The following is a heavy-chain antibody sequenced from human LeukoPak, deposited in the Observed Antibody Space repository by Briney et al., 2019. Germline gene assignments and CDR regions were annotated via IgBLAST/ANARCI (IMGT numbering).Heavy chain of an antibody. D-gene: IGHD4-17*01. V-gene: IGHV3-23*01. CDR2: ISGSGGST. J-gene: IGHJ3*02. Sequence: GGSLRLSCAASGFTVSSNYMSWVRQAPGKGLEWVSAISGSGGSTYYADSVKGRFTISRDNSKNTLYLQMNSLRAEDTAVYYCAKDDYGDPRLPFDIWGQGTMVTVSS. CDR1: GFTVSSNY. CDR3: AKDDYGDPRLPFDI.